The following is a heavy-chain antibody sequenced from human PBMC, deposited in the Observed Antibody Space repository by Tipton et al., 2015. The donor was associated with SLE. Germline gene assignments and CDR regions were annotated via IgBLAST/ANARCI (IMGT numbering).Heavy chain of an antibody. D-gene: IGHD2-15*01. J-gene: IGHJ2*01. V-gene: IGHV4-59*01. CDR1: GGSISGYS. CDR2: IYHSGST. Sequence: TLSLTCTVSGGSISGYSWSWVRQPPGKGLEWIGYIYHSGSTNYNPSLKSRVTMSVDTSENQFSLKLTSVTAADTAVYYCARDRYCGGGSCFAGFFDPWGRGTLVPVPP. CDR3: ARDRYCGGGSCFAGFFDP.